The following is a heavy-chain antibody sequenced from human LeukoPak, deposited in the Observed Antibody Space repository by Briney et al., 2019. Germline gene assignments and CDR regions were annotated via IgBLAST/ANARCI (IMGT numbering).Heavy chain of an antibody. D-gene: IGHD5-18*01. CDR2: INPNSGGT. J-gene: IGHJ6*03. Sequence: ASVKVSCKASGYTFTGYYMHWVRQAPGQGLEWMGWINPNSGGTNYAQKLQGRVTMTTDTSTSTAYMELRSLRSDDTAVYYCARGGYSYGYYYYYYMDVWGKGTTVTISS. V-gene: IGHV1-2*02. CDR1: GYTFTGYY. CDR3: ARGGYSYGYYYYYYMDV.